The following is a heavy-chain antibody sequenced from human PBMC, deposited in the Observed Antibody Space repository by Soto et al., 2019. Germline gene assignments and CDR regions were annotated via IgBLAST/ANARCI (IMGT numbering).Heavy chain of an antibody. CDR1: GGTFSSYA. J-gene: IGHJ6*02. CDR2: IIPIFGTA. CDR3: ARERYCSGGSCPYYYYGMDV. D-gene: IGHD2-15*01. V-gene: IGHV1-69*12. Sequence: QVQLVQSGAEVKKPGSSVKVSCKASGGTFSSYAISWVRQAPGQGLEWMGGIIPIFGTANYAQKFQGRVTITADESTSTAYMELRSLRSEDTAVYYCARERYCSGGSCPYYYYGMDVWGQGTTVTVSS.